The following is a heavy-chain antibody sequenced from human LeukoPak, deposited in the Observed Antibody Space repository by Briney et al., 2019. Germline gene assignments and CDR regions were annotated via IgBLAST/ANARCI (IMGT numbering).Heavy chain of an antibody. Sequence: GGSLRLSCSASGFTFTNSAMNWVRRAPGKGLEWVSAITGSGIHTYYGDSVKGRFTISRDNSKKSLYLQMNSLRAEDTAVYYCAKSQMEVCCYGMDVWGQGTTVAVSS. J-gene: IGHJ6*02. CDR1: GFTFTNSA. CDR2: ITGSGIHT. V-gene: IGHV3-23*01. CDR3: AKSQMEVCCYGMDV. D-gene: IGHD5-24*01.